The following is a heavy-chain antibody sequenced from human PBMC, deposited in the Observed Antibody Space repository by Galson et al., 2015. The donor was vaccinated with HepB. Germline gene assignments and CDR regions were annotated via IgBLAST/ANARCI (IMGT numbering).Heavy chain of an antibody. D-gene: IGHD6-19*01. J-gene: IGHJ6*02. CDR3: ARGYSSGLTTSYYYGMDV. CDR2: ISTFNGNT. CDR1: GYTFINYG. V-gene: IGHV1-18*01. Sequence: SVKVSCKASGYTFINYGITWVRQAPGQGLEWLGWISTFNGNTNYAQKLQGRVTMTTDTSTSTAYMDLRSLRSDDTAVYYCARGYSSGLTTSYYYGMDVWGQGTTATVSS.